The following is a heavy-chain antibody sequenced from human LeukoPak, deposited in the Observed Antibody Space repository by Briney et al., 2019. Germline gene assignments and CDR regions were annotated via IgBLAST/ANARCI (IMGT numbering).Heavy chain of an antibody. CDR3: ARGRGWGTLDI. J-gene: IGHJ3*02. D-gene: IGHD3-10*01. V-gene: IGHV3-13*04. CDR2: IGTAGDT. Sequence: GGSLRLSCAASGFTFSSYDMHWVRQGTGKGLEWVSAIGTAGDTYYPGSVKGRFTTSRENAKNSLYLQMNSLRVGVTAVYYCARGRGWGTLDIWGQGTMVTVSS. CDR1: GFTFSSYD.